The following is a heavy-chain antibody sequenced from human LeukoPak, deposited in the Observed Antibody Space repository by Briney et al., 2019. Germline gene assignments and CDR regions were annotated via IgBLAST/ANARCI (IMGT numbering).Heavy chain of an antibody. CDR1: GGSISSSSYY. CDR3: ARDSGTTGGVKFDP. CDR2: IYYSGST. J-gene: IGHJ5*02. V-gene: IGHV4-39*07. D-gene: IGHD3-16*01. Sequence: SETLSLTCTVSGGSISSSSYYWGWIRQPPGKGLEWIGSIYYSGSTYYNPSLKSRVTISVDTSKNQFSLKLVSVTAADTAVYYCARDSGTTGGVKFDPWGQGTLVTVSS.